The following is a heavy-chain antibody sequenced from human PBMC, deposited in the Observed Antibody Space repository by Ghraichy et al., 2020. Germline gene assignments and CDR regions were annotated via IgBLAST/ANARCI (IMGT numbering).Heavy chain of an antibody. J-gene: IGHJ4*02. CDR1: GGSISSYY. D-gene: IGHD3-22*01. CDR2: IYYSGST. Sequence: ETLSLTCTVSGGSISSYYWSWIRQPPGKGLEWIGYIYYSGSTNYNPSLKSRVTISVDTSKNQFSLKLSSVTAADTAVYYCARSMDYYDSSGLFDYWGQGTLVTVSS. CDR3: ARSMDYYDSSGLFDY. V-gene: IGHV4-59*01.